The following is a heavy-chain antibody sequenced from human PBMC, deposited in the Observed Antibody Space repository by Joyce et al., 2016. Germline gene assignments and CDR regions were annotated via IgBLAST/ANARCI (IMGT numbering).Heavy chain of an antibody. V-gene: IGHV3-30*18. J-gene: IGHJ4*02. CDR2: IAYDGINK. CDR1: GFTFRSYG. CDR3: AKDRVVTTNDFDY. D-gene: IGHD3-22*01. Sequence: QVQLVESGGGVFQPGGSLRLSCTAFGFTFRSYGMHGVRPAPGKGLEWVAVIAYDGINKYYADSVKGRFTIARDNSKNTLYLQMSSLRVEDTAVYYCAKDRVVTTNDFDYWGQGALVTVSS.